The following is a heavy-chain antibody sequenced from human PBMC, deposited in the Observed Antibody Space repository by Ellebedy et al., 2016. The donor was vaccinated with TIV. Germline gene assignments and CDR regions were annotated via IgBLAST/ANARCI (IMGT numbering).Heavy chain of an antibody. D-gene: IGHD7-27*01. Sequence: AASVKVSCKASGYTFTTYHMHWVRQAPGQGLEWMGRIIPSDGTTTYAQQFQGRVTMTRDTSTSTVYMELSSLRSEDTAVYYCARDNWGSDYWGQGTLVTVSS. CDR3: ARDNWGSDY. CDR1: GYTFTTYH. J-gene: IGHJ4*02. CDR2: IIPSDGTT. V-gene: IGHV1-46*01.